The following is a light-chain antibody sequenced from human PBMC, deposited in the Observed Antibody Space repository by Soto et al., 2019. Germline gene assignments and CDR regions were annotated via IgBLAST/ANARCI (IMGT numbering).Light chain of an antibody. V-gene: IGLV1-40*01. J-gene: IGLJ3*02. CDR3: QSYDISLSGV. Sequence: QAVVTQPPSVSGAPGQRVTISCTGSSSNIGAGYDVHWYQHLPGTAPKLLIYGNTNRPSGVPDRFSGSQSGTSASLAISGLQAEDEGDYYCQSYDISLSGVFGGGTKVTVL. CDR2: GNT. CDR1: SSNIGAGYD.